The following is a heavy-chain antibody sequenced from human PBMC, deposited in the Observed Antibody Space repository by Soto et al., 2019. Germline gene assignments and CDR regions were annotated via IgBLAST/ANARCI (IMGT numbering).Heavy chain of an antibody. V-gene: IGHV1-3*01. J-gene: IGHJ6*02. D-gene: IGHD6-6*01. CDR3: AKGAIECSSSPGYYYYGMDV. CDR1: GYTFTSYA. Sequence: ASVKVSCKSSGYTFTSYAMHWVRQAPGQRLEWMGWINAGNGNTKYSQKFQGRVTITRDTSASTAYMELSSLRSEDTAVYYCAKGAIECSSSPGYYYYGMDVWGQGTTVTVSS. CDR2: INAGNGNT.